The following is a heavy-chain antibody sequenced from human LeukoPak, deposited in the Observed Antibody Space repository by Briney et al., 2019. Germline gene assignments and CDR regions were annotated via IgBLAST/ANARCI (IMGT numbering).Heavy chain of an antibody. Sequence: GGSLRLSCAASGFIFSSYSMNWVRQAPGKGLEWVSSISSSSTYIYYADSVKGRFTISRDNAKNSLYLQMNSLRAEDTAVYYCAIQRGYSYGYEVDYWGQGTLVTVSS. V-gene: IGHV3-21*04. CDR2: ISSSSTYI. CDR3: AIQRGYSYGYEVDY. J-gene: IGHJ4*02. D-gene: IGHD5-18*01. CDR1: GFIFSSYS.